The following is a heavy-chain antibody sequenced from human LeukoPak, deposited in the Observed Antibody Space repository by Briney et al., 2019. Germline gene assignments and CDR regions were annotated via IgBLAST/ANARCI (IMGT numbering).Heavy chain of an antibody. V-gene: IGHV3-7*01. D-gene: IGHD1-26*01. CDR1: GFTFSSYW. Sequence: PGGSLRLSCAASGFTFSSYWMSWVRQAPGKGLEWVANIRQDGSEKYYVDSVKGRFTISRDNAKNSLYLQMNSLRAEDTAVYYCASIVGPTTVGCWGQGTLVTVSS. CDR2: IRQDGSEK. J-gene: IGHJ4*02. CDR3: ASIVGPTTVGC.